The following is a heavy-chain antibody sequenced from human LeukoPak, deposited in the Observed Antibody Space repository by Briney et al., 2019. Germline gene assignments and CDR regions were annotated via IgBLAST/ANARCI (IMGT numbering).Heavy chain of an antibody. CDR1: GGTFSSYT. Sequence: GASVKVSCKASGGTFSSYTISWVRQAPGQGLEWMGRIIPILGIANYAQKFQGRVTITADKSTSTAYMELSSLRSEDTAVYYCARDMRLELLASSGYYYGMDVWGQGATVTVSS. D-gene: IGHD1-7*01. V-gene: IGHV1-69*04. CDR3: ARDMRLELLASSGYYYGMDV. CDR2: IIPILGIA. J-gene: IGHJ6*01.